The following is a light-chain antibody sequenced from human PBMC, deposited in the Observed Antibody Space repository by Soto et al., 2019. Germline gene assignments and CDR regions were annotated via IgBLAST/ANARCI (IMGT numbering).Light chain of an antibody. CDR1: QSVSSW. CDR2: KAS. Sequence: PMTQSPSTLSSSLGDSVTITCRASQSVSSWLAWYQQKTGKAPKLLIYKASSLESGVPSRLSGSGSGTELTLTISSLQPDDIATYYCQKYNTYSRTCGQGTKVDIK. V-gene: IGKV1-5*03. J-gene: IGKJ1*01. CDR3: QKYNTYSRT.